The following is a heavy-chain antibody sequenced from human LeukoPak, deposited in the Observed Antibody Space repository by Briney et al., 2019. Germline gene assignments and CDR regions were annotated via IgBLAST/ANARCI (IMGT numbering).Heavy chain of an antibody. D-gene: IGHD3-10*01. J-gene: IGHJ6*04. CDR2: ISSSSSYI. V-gene: IGHV3-21*01. CDR1: GFTFSSYS. Sequence: RGSLRLSCAASGFTFSSYSMNWVRQAPGKGLEWVSSISSSSSYIYYADSVKGRFTISRDNAKNSLYLQMNSLRAEDTAVYYCARDPLLWSRGDYYYGMDVWGKGTTVTVSS. CDR3: ARDPLLWSRGDYYYGMDV.